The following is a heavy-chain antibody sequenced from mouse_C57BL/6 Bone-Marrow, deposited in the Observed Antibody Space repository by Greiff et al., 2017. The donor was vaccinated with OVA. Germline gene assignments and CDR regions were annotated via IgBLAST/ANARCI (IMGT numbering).Heavy chain of an antibody. D-gene: IGHD1-1*01. CDR1: GFTFSSYG. J-gene: IGHJ4*01. V-gene: IGHV5-6*01. CDR2: ISSGGSYT. CDR3: ADLYGSPYDVDY. Sequence: EVQLVESGGDLVKPGGSLKLSCAASGFTFSSYGMSWVRQTPDKRLEWVATISSGGSYTYYPDSVKGRFTISRDNAKNTLYLQMSSLKSEDTAMYCCADLYGSPYDVDYWGQGTSVTVSS.